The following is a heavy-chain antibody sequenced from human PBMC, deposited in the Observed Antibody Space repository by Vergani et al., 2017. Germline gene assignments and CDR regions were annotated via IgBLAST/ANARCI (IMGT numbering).Heavy chain of an antibody. D-gene: IGHD6-19*01. J-gene: IGHJ3*02. CDR1: GFTFIMHA. V-gene: IGHV3-23*01. CDR2: LSASDRRT. CDR3: AKVGRSEVAGTFGAFDI. Sequence: EVQLLESGGDLVQPGGSLRLSCAASGFTFIMHAMSWVRQAPGKGLEWVSTLSASDRRTHYADSVKGRFTISRDNSKNTLFLHMNSLRPEDTAVYYCAKVGRSEVAGTFGAFDIWGEGRMVAVCS.